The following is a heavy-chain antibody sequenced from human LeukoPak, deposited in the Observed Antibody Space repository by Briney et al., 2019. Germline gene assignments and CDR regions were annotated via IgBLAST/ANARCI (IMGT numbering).Heavy chain of an antibody. CDR3: ARYFYDSSGSSSDAYDI. CDR1: GYTLTELS. CDR2: FDPEDGET. J-gene: IGHJ3*02. Sequence: ASVKVSCKVSGYTLTELSMHWVRQAPGKGLEWMGGFDPEDGETIYAQKFQGRVTMTEDTSTDTAYMELSSLRSDDSAVYYCARYFYDSSGSSSDAYDIWGQGTMVTVSS. V-gene: IGHV1-24*01. D-gene: IGHD3-22*01.